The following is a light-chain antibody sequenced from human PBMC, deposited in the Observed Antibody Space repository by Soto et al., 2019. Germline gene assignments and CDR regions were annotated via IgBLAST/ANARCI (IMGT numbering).Light chain of an antibody. V-gene: IGKV1-5*01. CDR1: QPITAW. CDR3: QQYNLYPYT. Sequence: DIQMTQSPSTLSASVGDRVTITCRASQPITAWLAWYQQKPGKAPNLLIYDASDLHSGVPSRFSGSGSGTEFTLTITGLQPDDFATYYCQQYNLYPYTFGQGTKLEIK. J-gene: IGKJ2*01. CDR2: DAS.